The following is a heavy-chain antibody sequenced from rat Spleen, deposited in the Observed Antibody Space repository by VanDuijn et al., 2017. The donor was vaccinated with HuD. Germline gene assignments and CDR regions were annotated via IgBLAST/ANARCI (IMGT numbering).Heavy chain of an antibody. CDR1: GFSFSNYD. V-gene: IGHV5S13*01. CDR2: ITTSGGTT. CDR3: TRERNWAFDH. D-gene: IGHD5-1*01. J-gene: IGHJ2*01. Sequence: EVQLVESGGGLVQPGRSLRLSCAASGFSFSNYDMAWVRQAPTKGLEWVASITTSGGTTYYPDSVKGRFTISRDNAKNTLYLQINSLRSEDTATYYCTRERNWAFDHWGQGVMVTVSS.